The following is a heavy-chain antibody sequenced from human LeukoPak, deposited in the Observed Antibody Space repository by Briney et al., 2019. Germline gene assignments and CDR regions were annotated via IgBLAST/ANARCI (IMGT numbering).Heavy chain of an antibody. Sequence: PGGSLRLSCAASGFTFSSYWMSWVRQAPGKGLGWVANIKQDGSEKYYVDSVKGRFTMSRDNAKNSLYLQMNSLRAEDTAVYYCARGVLYSTKYSSYYYYGMDVWGQGTTVTVSS. D-gene: IGHD2-2*01. J-gene: IGHJ6*02. CDR2: IKQDGSEK. V-gene: IGHV3-7*01. CDR3: ARGVLYSTKYSSYYYYGMDV. CDR1: GFTFSSYW.